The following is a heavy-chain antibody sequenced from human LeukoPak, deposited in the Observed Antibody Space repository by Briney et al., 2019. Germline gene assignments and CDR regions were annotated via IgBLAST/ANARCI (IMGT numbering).Heavy chain of an antibody. CDR2: TYYRSKWSN. J-gene: IGHJ4*02. Sequence: SQTLSLTCAISGDSVFSNSATWDWIRQSPSRGLEWLGRTYYRSKWSNEYELSVKSRIIIDPDTSKNQFSLQLNSVTPEDTAIYYCARFVSGRLDYWGQGSLVTVSS. D-gene: IGHD6-19*01. CDR1: GDSVFSNSAT. CDR3: ARFVSGRLDY. V-gene: IGHV6-1*01.